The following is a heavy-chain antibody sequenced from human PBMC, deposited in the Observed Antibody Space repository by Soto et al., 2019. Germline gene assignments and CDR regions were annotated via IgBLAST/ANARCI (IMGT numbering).Heavy chain of an antibody. CDR1: GYSFTTYY. D-gene: IGHD6-19*01. Sequence: ASVKVSCKTSGYSFTTYYMHCMRQAPGQGLEWMGIINPSGGSTSYAQKFQDRVTMTRDTSTNTVYLELRSLTFEDTAVYYCARGKADIAMAYFQYWGQGTLVTVSS. V-gene: IGHV1-46*01. J-gene: IGHJ1*01. CDR3: ARGKADIAMAYFQY. CDR2: INPSGGST.